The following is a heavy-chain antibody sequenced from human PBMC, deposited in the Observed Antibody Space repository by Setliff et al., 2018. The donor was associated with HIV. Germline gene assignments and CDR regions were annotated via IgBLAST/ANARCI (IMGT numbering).Heavy chain of an antibody. D-gene: IGHD3-10*01. CDR3: ARPTNIDTLYYGSQSFYMYYYGMDV. CDR1: GFTFTTAW. V-gene: IGHV3-15*01. Sequence: GGSLRLSCAASGFTFTTAWMSWVRQAPGKGLEWVGRIKSKSGGETADYAAPVKGRFTISRDNAKNPLYLQMNSLRAEDTAVYYCARPTNIDTLYYGSQSFYMYYYGMDVWGQGTTVTVSS. CDR2: IKSKSGGETA. J-gene: IGHJ6*02.